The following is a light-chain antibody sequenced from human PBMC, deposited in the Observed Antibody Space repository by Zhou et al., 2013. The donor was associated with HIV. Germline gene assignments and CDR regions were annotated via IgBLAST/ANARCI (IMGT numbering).Light chain of an antibody. V-gene: IGKV1-5*03. CDR1: QSINNW. CDR2: KAS. Sequence: DIQMTQSPSTLSASVGDRVTITCRASQSINNWLAWYQQKPGKVPKLLIYKASTLESGVPSRFSASGSGTDFTLTITSLQPDDLGTYFCQQYQSFLLSFGGGTKVDIK. CDR3: QQYQSFLLS. J-gene: IGKJ4*01.